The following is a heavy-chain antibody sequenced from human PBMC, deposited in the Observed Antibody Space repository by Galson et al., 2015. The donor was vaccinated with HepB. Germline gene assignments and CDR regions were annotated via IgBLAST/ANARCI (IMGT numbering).Heavy chain of an antibody. CDR2: IRSSSSNI. Sequence: SLRLSCAASGFTFSTYSMNWVRQAPGKGPEWVSSIRSSSSNIYYADSVKGRFTISRDNAKNSLYLQMNSLRAEDTAVYYCARGWNDAPTRMDVIDIWGQGTVVTVSS. CDR1: GFTFSTYS. V-gene: IGHV3-21*01. CDR3: ARGWNDAPTRMDVIDI. D-gene: IGHD1-1*01. J-gene: IGHJ3*02.